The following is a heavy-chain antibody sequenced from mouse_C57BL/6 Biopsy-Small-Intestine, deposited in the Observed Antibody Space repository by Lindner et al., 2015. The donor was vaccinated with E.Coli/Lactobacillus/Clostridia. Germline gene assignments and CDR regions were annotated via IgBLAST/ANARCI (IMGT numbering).Heavy chain of an antibody. CDR2: IYPGSGDT. V-gene: IGHV1-81*01. CDR3: ARGNLWYFDV. CDR1: GYTFTSYG. J-gene: IGHJ1*01. Sequence: VQLQESGAELARPGASVKLSCKASGYTFTSYGISWVKQRTGQGLEWIGWIYPGSGDTKYNEMFKGKATLTVDTSSNTAYMQLSSLTSEDSAVYFCARGNLWYFDVWGAGTTVTVSS.